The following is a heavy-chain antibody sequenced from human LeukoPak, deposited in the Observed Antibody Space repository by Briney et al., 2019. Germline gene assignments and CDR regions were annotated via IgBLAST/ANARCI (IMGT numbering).Heavy chain of an antibody. V-gene: IGHV3-13*01. Sequence: PGGSLRLSCAASGFTFSSYDMHWVRHATGKGLEWVSAIGTAGDTYYPGSVNGRFTISRENAKNSLYLQMNSLRAGDTAVYYCGRGKVVPGPYYGMDVWGQGTTVTVSS. CDR2: IGTAGDT. D-gene: IGHD2-15*01. CDR1: GFTFSSYD. CDR3: GRGKVVPGPYYGMDV. J-gene: IGHJ6*02.